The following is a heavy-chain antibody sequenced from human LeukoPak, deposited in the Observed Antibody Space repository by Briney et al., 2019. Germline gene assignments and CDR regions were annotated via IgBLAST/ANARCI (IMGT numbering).Heavy chain of an antibody. J-gene: IGHJ6*03. CDR2: IIPIFGTA. CDR3: ARDLGHLGDDFVRSQGGRRYYYYMDV. V-gene: IGHV1-69*13. D-gene: IGHD3-3*01. Sequence: SVKVSCKASGGTFSSYAISWVRQAPGQGLEWMGGIIPIFGTANYAQKFQGRVTITADESTSTAYMELSSLRSEDTAVYYCARDLGHLGDDFVRSQGGRRYYYYMDVWGKGTTVTVSS. CDR1: GGTFSSYA.